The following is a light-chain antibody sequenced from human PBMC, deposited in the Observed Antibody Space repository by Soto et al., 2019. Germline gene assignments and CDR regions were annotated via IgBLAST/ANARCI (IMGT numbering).Light chain of an antibody. V-gene: IGKV2-28*01. CDR1: QSLLHSNGNNY. Sequence: EIVMTQSPLSLSVTPGESASISWRSSQSLLHSNGNNYLDWYLQRPGQSPQLLIYLASNRASGVPDRISGSGSGTEFTLKISRVEAEDVGVYYCVQVRQTQWTFGQGTKVEIK. CDR3: VQVRQTQWT. CDR2: LAS. J-gene: IGKJ1*01.